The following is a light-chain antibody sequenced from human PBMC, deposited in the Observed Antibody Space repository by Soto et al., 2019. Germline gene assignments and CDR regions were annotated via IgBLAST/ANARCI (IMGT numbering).Light chain of an antibody. Sequence: DIQMTQSPSSLSASVGDRVTITCRVSQGITNYLAWYQQKPGKVPRLLIYAASSLQSGGPSRISGSGSGTDFTLTISSLQPEDVATYYCQKYNSPPFTFGPGTKVDIK. CDR3: QKYNSPPFT. CDR2: AAS. CDR1: QGITNY. V-gene: IGKV1-27*01. J-gene: IGKJ3*01.